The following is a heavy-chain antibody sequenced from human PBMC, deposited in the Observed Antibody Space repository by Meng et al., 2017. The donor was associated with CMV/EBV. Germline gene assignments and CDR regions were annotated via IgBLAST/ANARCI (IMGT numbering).Heavy chain of an antibody. CDR1: GFTVSSNY. V-gene: IGHV3-53*01. J-gene: IGHJ6*02. Sequence: GSLRLSCAASGFTVSSNYMSWVRQAPGKGLEWVSVIYSGGSTYYADSVKGRFTISRDNSKNTLYLQMNSLRAEDTAVYYCARDYSAQGYGMDVWGQGTTVTVSS. D-gene: IGHD6-13*01. CDR3: ARDYSAQGYGMDV. CDR2: IYSGGST.